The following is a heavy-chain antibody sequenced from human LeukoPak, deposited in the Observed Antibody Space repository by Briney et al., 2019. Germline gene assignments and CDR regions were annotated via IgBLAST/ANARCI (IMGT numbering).Heavy chain of an antibody. J-gene: IGHJ4*02. CDR3: ARAAARSIAVNFDY. V-gene: IGHV4-39*07. CDR2: IYHSGST. D-gene: IGHD6-19*01. CDR1: GDSISSSSYY. Sequence: SETLSLTCTVSGDSISSSSYYWGWIRQPPGKGLEWIGSIYHSGSTYYNPSLKSRVTISVDTSKNQFSLKLNSVTAADTAVYYCARAAARSIAVNFDYWGQGTLVTVSS.